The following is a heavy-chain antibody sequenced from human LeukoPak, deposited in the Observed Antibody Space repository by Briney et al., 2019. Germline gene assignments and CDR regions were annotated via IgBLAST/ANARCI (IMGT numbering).Heavy chain of an antibody. CDR3: AKLPTIFGVADSFDI. CDR1: GITFSSYD. D-gene: IGHD3-3*01. V-gene: IGHV3-23*01. J-gene: IGHJ3*02. Sequence: GGSLRLSCVASGITFSSYDMIWVPQAPGKGLEWISAISDRGKTDYADSVKGRFTISRDNSKNTLYLQLSSLRADDTAIYYCAKLPTIFGVADSFDIWGQGTLVTVSS. CDR2: ISDRGKT.